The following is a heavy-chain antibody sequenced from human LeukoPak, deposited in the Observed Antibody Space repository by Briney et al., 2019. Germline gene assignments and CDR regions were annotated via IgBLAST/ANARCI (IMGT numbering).Heavy chain of an antibody. Sequence: SVKVSCKASGGTFSSYAISWVRQAPGQGLEWMGRIIPILGIANYAQQFQGRVTITADKSTSTAYMELSSLRSEDTAVYYCARRWELSPFPPNQGFDIWGQGTMVTVSS. D-gene: IGHD1-26*01. CDR1: GGTFSSYA. CDR2: IIPILGIA. J-gene: IGHJ3*02. V-gene: IGHV1-69*04. CDR3: ARRWELSPFPPNQGFDI.